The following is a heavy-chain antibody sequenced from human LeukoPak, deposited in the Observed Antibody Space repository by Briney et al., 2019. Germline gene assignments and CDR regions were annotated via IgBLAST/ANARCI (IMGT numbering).Heavy chain of an antibody. CDR2: IIPIFGTA. CDR3: ARVVVVAANYYFDY. Sequence: SVKVSCKASGGTFSSYAISWVRQAPGQGLEWMGGIIPIFGTANYAQKFQGRVTITTDESTSTAYMELSSLKSEDTAVYYCARVVVVAANYYFDYWGQGTLVTVSS. CDR1: GGTFSSYA. V-gene: IGHV1-69*05. J-gene: IGHJ4*02. D-gene: IGHD2-15*01.